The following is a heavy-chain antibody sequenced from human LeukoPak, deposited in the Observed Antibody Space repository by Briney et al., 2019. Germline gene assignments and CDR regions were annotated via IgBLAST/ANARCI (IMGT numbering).Heavy chain of an antibody. J-gene: IGHJ3*02. Sequence: GGSLRLSCAASGFTVSSNYMSWVRQAPGKGLEWVSVIYSGGSTYYADSVKGRFTISRDNSKNTLYLQMNSLRAEDTAVYYCARFIVGATSAFDIWGQGTMVTVSS. CDR1: GFTVSSNY. CDR2: IYSGGST. V-gene: IGHV3-53*01. D-gene: IGHD1-26*01. CDR3: ARFIVGATSAFDI.